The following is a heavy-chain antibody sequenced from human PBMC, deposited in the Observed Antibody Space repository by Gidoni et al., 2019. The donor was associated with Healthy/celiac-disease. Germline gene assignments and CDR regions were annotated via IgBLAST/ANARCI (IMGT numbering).Heavy chain of an antibody. CDR3: ANVYHYYGDQTFIPFDY. Sequence: EVQLLESGGGLVQPGGSLRLSCAASGFPFSSWAMSLVRQAPGKGLEWVAAISGSGGSTYYADSVKGRFTISRDNSKNTLYLQMNSLRAEDTAVYYCANVYHYYGDQTFIPFDYWGQGTLVTVSS. CDR2: ISGSGGST. J-gene: IGHJ4*02. CDR1: GFPFSSWA. D-gene: IGHD4-17*01. V-gene: IGHV3-23*01.